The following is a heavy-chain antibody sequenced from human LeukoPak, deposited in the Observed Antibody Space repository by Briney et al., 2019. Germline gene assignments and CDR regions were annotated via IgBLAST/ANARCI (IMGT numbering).Heavy chain of an antibody. V-gene: IGHV1-46*01. J-gene: IGHJ4*02. CDR3: ARDQEAFDY. CDR2: IYPRDGST. Sequence: ASVRVSCKASGYSFTSNYIHWVRQAPGQGLEWMGMIYPRDGSTSYAQKFQGRVTVTRDTSTSTVHMELSGLRSEDTAVYYCARDQEAFDYWGQGTLVTVSS. CDR1: GYSFTSNY.